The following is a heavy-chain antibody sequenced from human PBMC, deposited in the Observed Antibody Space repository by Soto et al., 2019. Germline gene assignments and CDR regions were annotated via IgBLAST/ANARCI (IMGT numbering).Heavy chain of an antibody. V-gene: IGHV4-30-2*01. CDR3: ARDWGYCISSTFREPDFDV. CDR1: GGSVDSGGLS. D-gene: IGHD2-15*01. J-gene: IGHJ3*01. Sequence: QLQLQESASGLVRPSQTLSLTCAVSGGSVDSGGLSWNWIQQPPGKGLEWIGYVYRSGTTYYNPPLRSRVSISLDTSKNQFSLTLNSVTAADTAFYYGARDWGYCISSTFREPDFDVWGQGTVVTVSS. CDR2: VYRSGTT.